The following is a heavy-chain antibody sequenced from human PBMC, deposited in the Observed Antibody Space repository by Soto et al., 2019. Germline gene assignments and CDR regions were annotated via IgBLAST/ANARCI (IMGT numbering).Heavy chain of an antibody. D-gene: IGHD4-17*01. V-gene: IGHV3-23*01. J-gene: IGHJ6*02. CDR3: AMEAMPNDDGDYGLEGNDGMDV. CDR1: GFTFSSYA. CDR2: ISGSGGST. Sequence: GGSLRLSCAASGFTFSSYAMSWVRQAPGKGLEWVSAISGSGGSTYYADSVKGRFTISRDNSKNTLYLQMNSLRAEDTAVYYCAMEAMPNDDGDYGLEGNDGMDVWGQGTRVIFSS.